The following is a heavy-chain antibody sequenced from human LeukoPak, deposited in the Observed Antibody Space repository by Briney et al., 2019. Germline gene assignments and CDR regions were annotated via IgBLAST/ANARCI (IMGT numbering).Heavy chain of an antibody. J-gene: IGHJ5*01. CDR1: GYTFTGYY. Sequence: ASVKVSCKASGYTFTGYYMHWVRQAPGQGLEWMGRINPNSGGTNYAQKFQGRVTMTRDTSISTAYMELSRLTSSDTAVYYCARYGSAEDSNCFYYPDSWGQGTLVTVSS. V-gene: IGHV1-2*06. CDR2: INPNSGGT. D-gene: IGHD1-26*01. CDR3: ARYGSAEDSNCFYYPDS.